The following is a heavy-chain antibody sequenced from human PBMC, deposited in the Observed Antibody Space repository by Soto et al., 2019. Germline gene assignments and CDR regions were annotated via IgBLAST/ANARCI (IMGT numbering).Heavy chain of an antibody. J-gene: IGHJ4*02. D-gene: IGHD1-26*01. V-gene: IGHV3-23*01. CDR3: AKDRGDMGVLDY. CDR2: ISGSGGTT. CDR1: GFTFSSYA. Sequence: GGSLRLSCAASGFTFSSYAMSWVRQAPGKGLEWVSGISGSGGTTYYADSVKGRFTISRDNSKNTLYLQMNSLRAEDTAVYYCAKDRGDMGVLDYWGQGTPLTVAS.